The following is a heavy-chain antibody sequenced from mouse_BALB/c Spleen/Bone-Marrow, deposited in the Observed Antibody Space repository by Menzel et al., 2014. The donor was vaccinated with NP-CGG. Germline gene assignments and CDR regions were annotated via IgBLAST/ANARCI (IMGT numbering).Heavy chain of an antibody. CDR2: ISSGGSYT. CDR1: GFAFSSYD. Sequence: EVQLVESGGGLVKPGGSLKLSCAASGFAFSSYDMSWGRQTPEKRLEWVATISSGGSYTYYPDSVKGRFTISRDNARNTLYLQMSSLRSEDTALYYCARPLTGAYFDYWGQGTTLTVSS. D-gene: IGHD4-1*01. CDR3: ARPLTGAYFDY. V-gene: IGHV5-9*02. J-gene: IGHJ2*01.